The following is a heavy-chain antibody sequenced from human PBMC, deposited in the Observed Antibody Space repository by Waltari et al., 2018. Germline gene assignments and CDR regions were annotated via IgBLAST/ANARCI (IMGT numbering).Heavy chain of an antibody. J-gene: IGHJ5*02. CDR3: ARLGWNWVGWFDP. CDR1: GGSISSSSYY. Sequence: QLQLQESGPGLVKPSETLSLTCTVSGGSISSSSYYWGWIRQPPGKGLEWIGSIYYSGSTYYNPSLKSRVTISVDTSKNQFSLKLSSVTAADTAVYYCARLGWNWVGWFDPWGQGTLVTVSS. V-gene: IGHV4-39*01. CDR2: IYYSGST. D-gene: IGHD1-7*01.